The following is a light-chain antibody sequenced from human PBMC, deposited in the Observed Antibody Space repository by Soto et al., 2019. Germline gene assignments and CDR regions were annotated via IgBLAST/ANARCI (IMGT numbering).Light chain of an antibody. Sequence: EIVLTQSPGTLSLSPGERATLSCRASQSVSSNYLAWYQQKPGQAPRLLIYDASSRATGIPDRFSGGGSGTDFTLTISRLEPEDVAVYYCQQYDSSPRTFGQGTKVDI. CDR1: QSVSSNY. J-gene: IGKJ1*01. V-gene: IGKV3-20*01. CDR3: QQYDSSPRT. CDR2: DAS.